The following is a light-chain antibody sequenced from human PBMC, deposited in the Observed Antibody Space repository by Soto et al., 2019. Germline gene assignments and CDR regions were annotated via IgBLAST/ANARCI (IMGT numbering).Light chain of an antibody. J-gene: IGKJ4*01. CDR1: QAIGNY. CDR2: DAS. V-gene: IGKV1-9*01. CDR3: QQLKSYPLS. Sequence: DIQLTQSPSFLSASVGDRVSITCRASQAIGNYLVWYQEKPGTAPKLLIYDASALQSGVPSRFSGSVSGTVFTLTISGLQPEDIATYYCQQLKSYPLSFGGGTKVEIK.